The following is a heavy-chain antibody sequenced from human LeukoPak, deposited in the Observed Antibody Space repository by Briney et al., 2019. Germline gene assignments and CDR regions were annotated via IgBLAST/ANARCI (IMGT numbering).Heavy chain of an antibody. CDR1: GFTFTNYW. CDR2: IMKDGGDK. J-gene: IGHJ4*02. CDR3: VRDRDYYVFDL. V-gene: IGHV3-7*01. D-gene: IGHD3-10*02. Sequence: GGSLRLSCAASGFTFTNYWMTWVRQAPGKGLEWVAKIMKDGGDKYYVDSVKGRFTISRDNAKNSVYLQMNSLRAEDTAVYYCVRDRDYYVFDLWGQGTLVTVSS.